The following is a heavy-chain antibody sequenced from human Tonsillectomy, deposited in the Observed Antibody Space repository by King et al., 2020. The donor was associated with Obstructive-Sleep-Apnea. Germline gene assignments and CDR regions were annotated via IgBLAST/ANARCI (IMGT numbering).Heavy chain of an antibody. J-gene: IGHJ4*02. V-gene: IGHV3-66*01. Sequence: VQLVESGGGLVQPGGSLRLSCAASGFTVRSNYMSWVRQAPGKGVEWGSVIYSGGSTYYADSVKGRFTISRDNSKNTLYLQMNSLRAEDTAVYYCARSRSILWFGELNYWGQGTLVTVSS. CDR2: IYSGGST. D-gene: IGHD3-10*01. CDR1: GFTVRSNY. CDR3: ARSRSILWFGELNY.